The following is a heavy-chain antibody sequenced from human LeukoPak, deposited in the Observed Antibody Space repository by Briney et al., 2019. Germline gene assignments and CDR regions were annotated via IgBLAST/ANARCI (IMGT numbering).Heavy chain of an antibody. V-gene: IGHV1-46*01. CDR2: INPSGGST. CDR3: ARPLEMATIVSAFDI. D-gene: IGHD5-24*01. CDR1: GYTFTSYY. J-gene: IGHJ3*02. Sequence: ASVKVSCKASGYTFTSYYMHWVRQAPGQGLEWMGIINPSGGSTSYAQKFQGRVTMTRDMSTSTVYMELSSLKASDTAMYYCARPLEMATIVSAFDIWGQGTMVTVSS.